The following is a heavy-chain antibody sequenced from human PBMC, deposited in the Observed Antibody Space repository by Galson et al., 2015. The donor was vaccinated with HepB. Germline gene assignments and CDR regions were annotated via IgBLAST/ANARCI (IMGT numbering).Heavy chain of an antibody. CDR3: ARDIRIVVVPAAMYAYYYYGMDV. CDR1: GYTFTSYG. V-gene: IGHV1-18*01. J-gene: IGHJ6*02. Sequence: SVKVSCKASGYTFTSYGISWVRQAPGQGLEWMGWISAYNGNTNCAQKLQGRVTMTTDTSTSTAYMELRSLRSDDTAVYYCARDIRIVVVPAAMYAYYYYGMDVWGQGTTVTVSS. D-gene: IGHD2-2*01. CDR2: ISAYNGNT.